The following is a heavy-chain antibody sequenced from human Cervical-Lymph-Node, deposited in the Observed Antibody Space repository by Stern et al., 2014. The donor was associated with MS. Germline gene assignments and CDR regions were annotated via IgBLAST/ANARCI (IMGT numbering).Heavy chain of an antibody. D-gene: IGHD3-16*01. J-gene: IGHJ4*02. V-gene: IGHV4-31*03. CDR3: ARSDRLWGSFDY. CDR1: GASISTVGYY. Sequence: QLQLQESGPGLVKPSQTLSLTCTVSGASISTVGYYWIWIRQHPGKGLEWIAYISYIGSTYYNPSLKSRVSISADTSKNQFSLNLTSVTAADTALYYCARSDRLWGSFDYWGQGTLVAVSS. CDR2: ISYIGST.